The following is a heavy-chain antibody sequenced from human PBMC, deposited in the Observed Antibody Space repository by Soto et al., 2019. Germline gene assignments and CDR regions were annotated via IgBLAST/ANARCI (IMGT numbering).Heavy chain of an antibody. CDR2: IYYSGST. CDR3: ARYHLVGSGYYYYYGMDV. CDR1: GGSISSGDYY. Sequence: TLSLTCTVSGGSISSGDYYWSWIRQPPGKGLEWIGYIYYSGSTYYNPSLKSRVTISVDTSKNQFSLKLSSVTAADTAVYYCARYHLVGSGYYYYYGMDVWGQGTTVTVSS. D-gene: IGHD2-15*01. V-gene: IGHV4-30-4*01. J-gene: IGHJ6*02.